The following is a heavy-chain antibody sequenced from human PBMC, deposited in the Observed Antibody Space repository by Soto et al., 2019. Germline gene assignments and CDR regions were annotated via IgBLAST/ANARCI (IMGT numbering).Heavy chain of an antibody. D-gene: IGHD3-22*01. J-gene: IGHJ5*02. V-gene: IGHV4-31*03. Sequence: TLSLSGTVSVGSISSGGYYWSWIRQHPGKGLEWIGYIYYSGSTYYNPSLKSRVTISVDTSKNQFSLKLSSVTAADTAVYYCARIDDSSGLGVWFDPWGQGTLVTVSS. CDR1: VGSISSGGYY. CDR3: ARIDDSSGLGVWFDP. CDR2: IYYSGST.